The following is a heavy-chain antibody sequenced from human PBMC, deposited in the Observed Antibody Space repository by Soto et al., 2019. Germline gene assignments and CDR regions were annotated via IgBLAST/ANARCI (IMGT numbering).Heavy chain of an antibody. D-gene: IGHD4-17*01. V-gene: IGHV4-34*01. J-gene: IGHJ4*02. CDR3: ARGRGWTTVTRRHIDY. CDR2: INHSGST. CDR1: GGSFSGYY. Sequence: QVQLQQWGAGLLKPSETLSLTCAVYGGSFSGYYWSWIRQPPGKGLEWIGEINHSGSTNYNPSLKSRVTISVDTSKNQFSLKLSSVTAADTAVYYCARGRGWTTVTRRHIDYWGQGTLVTVSS.